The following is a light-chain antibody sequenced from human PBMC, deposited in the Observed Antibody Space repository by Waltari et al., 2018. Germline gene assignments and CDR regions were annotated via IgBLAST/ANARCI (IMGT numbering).Light chain of an antibody. CDR3: QSYDNSLSAWV. V-gene: IGLV1-40*01. CDR2: GNT. J-gene: IGLJ3*02. CDR1: DSHIGAGFD. Sequence: QSVLTQPPSVSGAPGQRVTLSCTGSDSHIGAGFDVHWYHQLTGTATKVVIYGNTMRRSGVPARFSASKSGTAASLAITGLQAEEEADYYCQSYDNSLSAWVFGGGTKVTGL.